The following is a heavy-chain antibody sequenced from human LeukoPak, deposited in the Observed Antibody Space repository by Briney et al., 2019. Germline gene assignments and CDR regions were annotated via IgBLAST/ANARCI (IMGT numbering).Heavy chain of an antibody. CDR1: GFTFSSYG. J-gene: IGHJ4*02. CDR3: VKDRWVRRISLAGQDY. D-gene: IGHD6-19*01. Sequence: PGGSLRLSCATSGFTFSSYGMHWVRQAPGKGLEWVAVISYDGSSQFYAASARGRFTISRDNSRNTLYLQMNSLRGEDTAVYYCVKDRWVRRISLAGQDYWGQGTLVTVSS. V-gene: IGHV3-30*18. CDR2: ISYDGSSQ.